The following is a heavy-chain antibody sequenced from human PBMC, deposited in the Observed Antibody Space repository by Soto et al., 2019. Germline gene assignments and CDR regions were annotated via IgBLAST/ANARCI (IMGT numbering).Heavy chain of an antibody. V-gene: IGHV1-46*03. D-gene: IGHD6-19*01. CDR3: ARDSSGSFTDYYYMDV. CDR2: INPSGGST. J-gene: IGHJ6*03. CDR1: GYTFTSYY. Sequence: ASVKVSCKASGYTFTSYYMHWVRQAPGQGLEWMGIINPSGGSTSYAQKFQGRVTMTRDTSTSTVYMELSSLRSEDTAVYYCARDSSGSFTDYYYMDVWGKGTTVTVS.